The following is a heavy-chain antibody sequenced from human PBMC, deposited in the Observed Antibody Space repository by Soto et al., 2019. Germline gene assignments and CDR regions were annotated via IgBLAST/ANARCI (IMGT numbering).Heavy chain of an antibody. Sequence: QLQLVQSGTEVKNPGSSVTVSCKASGGTFGNFAINWLRQAPGQGLQWMGDISPMFHKANYEQTFQGRVSITADESTNTVYMKLSSLRSEDTALYYCAREVEVHTSVFGAWRQGTLVTVSS. J-gene: IGHJ5*02. CDR2: ISPMFHKA. V-gene: IGHV1-69*01. CDR3: AREVEVHTSVFGA. CDR1: GGTFGNFA. D-gene: IGHD3-10*01.